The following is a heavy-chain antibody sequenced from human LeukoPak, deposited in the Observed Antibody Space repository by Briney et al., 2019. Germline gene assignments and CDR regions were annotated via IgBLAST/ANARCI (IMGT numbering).Heavy chain of an antibody. CDR1: GGSLSSSGYY. CDR2: ISYSGTT. V-gene: IGHV4-39*07. CDR3: ARETVSMTTVSEPSYYFDY. J-gene: IGHJ4*02. Sequence: SETLSLTCTVSGGSLSSSGYYWAWIRQPPGKGLEWIGCISYSGTTFYNPSLKSRVTISLDTSKNQFSLKLGSVTAADTAVYYCARETVSMTTVSEPSYYFDYWGQGTLVTVSS. D-gene: IGHD4-11*01.